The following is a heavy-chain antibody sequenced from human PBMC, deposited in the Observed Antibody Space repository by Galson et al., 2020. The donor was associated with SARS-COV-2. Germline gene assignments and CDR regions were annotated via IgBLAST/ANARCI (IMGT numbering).Heavy chain of an antibody. D-gene: IGHD2-15*01. V-gene: IGHV3-30*04. J-gene: IGHJ4*02. CDR2: VSYDGNYK. CDR3: ARDEGYLNPFDY. CDR1: GFTFTSHA. Sequence: GGSLRLSCAASGFTFTSHAIHWVRQAPGKGLEWVAVVSYDGNYKFYADSVQGRFTISRDNSQNTLDLQMNSLRPEDTAIYYCARDEGYLNPFDYWGQGTLVTVSS.